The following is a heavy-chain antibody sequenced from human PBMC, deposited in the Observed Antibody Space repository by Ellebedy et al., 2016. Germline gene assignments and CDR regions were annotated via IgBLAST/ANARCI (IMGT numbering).Heavy chain of an antibody. CDR3: AREVRN. Sequence: GESLKISCAASGFTFSSYAMHWVRQAPGKGLEWVAVISYDGSNKYYADSVKGRFTISRDNSKNTLYLQMNSLRAEDTAVYYCAREVRNWGQGTLVTVSS. CDR2: ISYDGSNK. J-gene: IGHJ4*02. D-gene: IGHD3-10*01. CDR1: GFTFSSYA. V-gene: IGHV3-30-3*01.